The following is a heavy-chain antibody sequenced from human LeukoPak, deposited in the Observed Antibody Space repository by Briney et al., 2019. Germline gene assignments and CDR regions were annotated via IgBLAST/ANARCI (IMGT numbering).Heavy chain of an antibody. CDR2: IYYSGST. Sequence: SETLSLTCTVSGCSISSYYWSWIRQPPGKGLEWIGYIYYSGSTNYNPSLKSRVTISVDTSKNQFSLKLSSVTAADTAVYYCARGGHYYGSGSYYKGPNYFDHWGQGTLVTVSS. V-gene: IGHV4-59*01. J-gene: IGHJ4*02. CDR1: GCSISSYY. CDR3: ARGGHYYGSGSYYKGPNYFDH. D-gene: IGHD3-10*01.